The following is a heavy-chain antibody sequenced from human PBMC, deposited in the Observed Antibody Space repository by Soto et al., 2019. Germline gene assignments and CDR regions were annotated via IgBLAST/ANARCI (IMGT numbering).Heavy chain of an antibody. D-gene: IGHD3-10*01. CDR2: INHSGST. CDR3: ARLWFGERYNWFDP. V-gene: IGHV4-34*01. Sequence: SETLSLTCVVYGGSFSGYSWSWIRQPPGKGLEWIGEINHSGSTNYNPSLKSRVTISVDTSKNQFSLKLSSVTAADTAVYYCARLWFGERYNWFDPWGQGXLVTVSS. CDR1: GGSFSGYS. J-gene: IGHJ5*02.